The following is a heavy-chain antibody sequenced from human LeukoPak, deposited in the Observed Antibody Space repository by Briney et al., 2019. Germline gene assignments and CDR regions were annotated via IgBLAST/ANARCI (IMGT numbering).Heavy chain of an antibody. CDR2: IRAYNGNT. V-gene: IGHV1-18*01. CDR1: GYTFTIYG. J-gene: IGHJ4*02. Sequence: ASVRVSCKASGYTFTIYGISWVRQAPGQGLEWMGWIRAYNGNTNYAQKLQGRVTMTTDTSTSTAYMELRSLRSDDTAVYYCARGLSGLPIDYWGQGTLVTVSS. CDR3: ARGLSGLPIDY. D-gene: IGHD3-10*01.